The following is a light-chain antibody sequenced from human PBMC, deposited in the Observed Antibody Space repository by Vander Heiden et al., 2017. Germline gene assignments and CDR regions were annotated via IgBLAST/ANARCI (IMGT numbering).Light chain of an antibody. CDR2: KAS. V-gene: IGKV1-5*03. J-gene: IGKJ3*01. Sequence: DIQMTQSPSTLSASLGARVPIPCRASQTISNWLAWYQQKPGKAPKLLIYKASSLESGVPTRFSGSGSGTECTVTISSLQPDDFAKYNCKKYNSYVTFGPGTKVDI. CDR3: KKYNSYVT. CDR1: QTISNW.